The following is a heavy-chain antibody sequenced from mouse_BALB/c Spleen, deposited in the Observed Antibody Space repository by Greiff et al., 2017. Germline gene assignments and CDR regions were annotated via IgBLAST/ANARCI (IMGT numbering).Heavy chain of an antibody. V-gene: IGHV5-6-3*01. CDR2: INSNGGST. Sequence: EVKVVESGGGLVQPGGSLKLSCAASGFTFSSYGMSWVRQTPDKRLELVATINSNGGSTYYPDSVKGRFTISRDNAKNTLFLQMTSLRSEDTAMYYCAREGYYGSSYYFDYWGQGTTLTVSS. J-gene: IGHJ2*01. CDR3: AREGYYGSSYYFDY. CDR1: GFTFSSYG. D-gene: IGHD1-1*01.